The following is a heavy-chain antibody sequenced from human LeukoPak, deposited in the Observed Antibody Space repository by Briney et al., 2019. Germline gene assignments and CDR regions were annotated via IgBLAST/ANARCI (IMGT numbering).Heavy chain of an antibody. CDR1: GFTFSSYE. J-gene: IGHJ4*02. Sequence: GGSLRLSCAASGFTFSSYEMNWVRQAPGKGLEWVSYISSSSSTIYYADSVKGRFTISRDNAKNSLYLQMNSLRAEDTAVYYCARDSPPDDWGQGTLVTVSS. CDR2: ISSSSSTI. CDR3: ARDSPPDD. V-gene: IGHV3-48*03.